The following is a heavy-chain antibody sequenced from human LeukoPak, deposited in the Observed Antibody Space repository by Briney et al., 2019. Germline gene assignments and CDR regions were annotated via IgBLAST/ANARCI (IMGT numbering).Heavy chain of an antibody. V-gene: IGHV1-2*02. CDR1: GYTFTGYY. CDR3: ARDHGTMVRGVIRPYYYYGMDV. Sequence: GASVKVSCKASGYTFTGYYMHWVRQAPGQGLEWMGWINPNSGGTNYAQEFQGRVTMTRDTSISTAYMELSRLRSDDTAVYYCARDHGTMVRGVIRPYYYYGMDVWGQGTTVTVSS. J-gene: IGHJ6*02. CDR2: INPNSGGT. D-gene: IGHD3-10*01.